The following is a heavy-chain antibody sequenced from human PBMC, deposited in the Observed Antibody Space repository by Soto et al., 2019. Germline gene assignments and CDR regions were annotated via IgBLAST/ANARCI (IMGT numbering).Heavy chain of an antibody. CDR2: IYYSGST. CDR1: GGSISSSSYY. CDR3: ARHYDRLNWFDP. Sequence: SETLSLTCTVSGGSISSSSYYWGWIRQPPGKGLEWIGSIYYSGSTYYNPSLKSRVTISVDTSKNQFSLKLSSVTAADTAVYYCARHYDRLNWFDPWGQGTLVTVSS. J-gene: IGHJ5*02. D-gene: IGHD3-22*01. V-gene: IGHV4-39*01.